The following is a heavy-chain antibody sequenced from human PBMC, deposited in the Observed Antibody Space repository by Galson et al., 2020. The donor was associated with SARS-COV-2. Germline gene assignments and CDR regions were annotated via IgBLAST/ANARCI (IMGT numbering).Heavy chain of an antibody. CDR1: GFSLSTSGMC. CDR2: IDWDDDK. J-gene: IGHJ4*02. D-gene: IGHD3-10*01. Sequence: ESGPTLVKPPQTLTLTCTFSGFSLSTSGMCVNWIRQPPGKALEWLARIDWDDDKYYTTSLKTRLTISKDTSKNQVVLTMTNLDPVDTATYYWGRVGRSWRRGNYWGQGNLVTVSS. V-gene: IGHV2-70*11. CDR3: GRVGRSWRRGNY.